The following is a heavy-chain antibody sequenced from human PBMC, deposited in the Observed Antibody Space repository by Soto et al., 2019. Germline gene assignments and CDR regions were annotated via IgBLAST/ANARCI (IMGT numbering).Heavy chain of an antibody. Sequence: EVQLVESGGGLVKPGGSLRLSCAASGFTFSSYSMNWVRRAPGKGLEWVSSISSSSSYIYYADSVKGRFTISRDNAKNSLYLQMNSLRAEDTAVYYCARNIVGGGYYYYGMDVWGQGTTVTVSS. CDR3: ARNIVGGGYYYYGMDV. CDR2: ISSSSSYI. D-gene: IGHD2-15*01. CDR1: GFTFSSYS. J-gene: IGHJ6*02. V-gene: IGHV3-21*01.